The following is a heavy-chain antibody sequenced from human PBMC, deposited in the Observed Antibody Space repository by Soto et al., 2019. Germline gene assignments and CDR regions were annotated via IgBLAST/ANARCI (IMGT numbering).Heavy chain of an antibody. CDR2: IIPIFGTA. CDR1: GGTFSSYA. D-gene: IGHD6-6*01. CDR3: ARTTIAARRPRLYYYYGMDV. J-gene: IGHJ6*02. V-gene: IGHV1-69*13. Sequence: GASVKVSCKASGGTFSSYAISWVRQAPGQGLEWMGGIIPIFGTANYAQKFQGRVTITADESTSTAYMELSSLRSEDTAVYYCARTTIAARRPRLYYYYGMDVWGQGTTFTVSS.